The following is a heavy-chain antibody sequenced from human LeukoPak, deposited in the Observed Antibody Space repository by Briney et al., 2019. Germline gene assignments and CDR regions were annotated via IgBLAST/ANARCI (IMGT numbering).Heavy chain of an antibody. CDR1: GYTFTNYG. V-gene: IGHV1-18*01. D-gene: IGHD3-22*01. J-gene: IGHJ2*01. CDR2: ISADKGNT. CDR3: ARDRYYDSSGYYRNWYFDL. Sequence: GASVKVSCKASGYTFTNYGISWVRQAPGQGLEWMGWISADKGNTNYAQKLQGRVTMTTDTSTSTAYMELGSLRSDDTAVYYCARDRYYDSSGYYRNWYFDLWGRGTLVTVSS.